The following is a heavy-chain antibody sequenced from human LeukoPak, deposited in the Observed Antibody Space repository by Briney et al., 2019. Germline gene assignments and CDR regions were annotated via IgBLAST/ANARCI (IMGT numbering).Heavy chain of an antibody. CDR2: IYYSGST. CDR3: ARVCSGGSCYSEIDY. Sequence: SETLSLTCAVSGYSISSGYYWGWIRQPPGKGLEWIGYIYYSGSTNYNPSLKSRVTISVDTSKNQFSLKLSSVTAADTAVYYCARVCSGGSCYSEIDYWGQGTLVTVSS. J-gene: IGHJ4*02. V-gene: IGHV4-61*01. CDR1: GYSISSGYY. D-gene: IGHD2-15*01.